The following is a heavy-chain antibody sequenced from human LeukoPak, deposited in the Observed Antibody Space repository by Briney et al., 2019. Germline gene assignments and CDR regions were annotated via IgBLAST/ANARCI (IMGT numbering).Heavy chain of an antibody. D-gene: IGHD2-15*01. CDR3: ARVGVATEFDY. CDR1: GYTFTSYD. V-gene: IGHV1-8*01. CDR2: MNPSNGNT. J-gene: IGHJ4*02. Sequence: ASVKVSCKASGYTFTSYDVNWVRQATGQGLEWMGWMNPSNGNTGYAQKFRGRVTMTRNTSISTAYMELSSLRSDDTAVYYCARVGVATEFDYWGQGTLVTVSS.